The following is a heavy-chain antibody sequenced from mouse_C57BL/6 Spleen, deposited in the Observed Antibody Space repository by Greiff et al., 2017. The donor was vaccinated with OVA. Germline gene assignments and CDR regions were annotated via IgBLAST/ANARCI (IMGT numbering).Heavy chain of an antibody. CDR2: IDPETGGT. CDR3: TRLGLGYDGAMDY. V-gene: IGHV1-15*01. J-gene: IGHJ4*01. Sequence: QVQLQQSGAELVRPGASVTLSCKASGYTFTDYEMHWVKQTPVHGLEWIGAIDPETGGTAYNQKFKGKAMLTADKSSSTAYMELRSLTSEDSAVYYCTRLGLGYDGAMDYWGQGTSVTVSS. CDR1: GYTFTDYE. D-gene: IGHD2-2*01.